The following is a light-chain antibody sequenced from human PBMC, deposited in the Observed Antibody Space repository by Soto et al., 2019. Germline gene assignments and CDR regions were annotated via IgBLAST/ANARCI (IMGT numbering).Light chain of an antibody. CDR3: QQSYSTPYS. J-gene: IGKJ2*01. CDR2: LTS. CDR1: PSTGNY. Sequence: DIQMAQSPASLSASAGVRVTITCRASPSTGNYLNWYQQKPESAPKLLIYLTSNLQSEVPSRFSGSISGTDFTLTISSLQPEDFAAYYCQQSYSTPYSFGQGTKVDIK. V-gene: IGKV1-39*01.